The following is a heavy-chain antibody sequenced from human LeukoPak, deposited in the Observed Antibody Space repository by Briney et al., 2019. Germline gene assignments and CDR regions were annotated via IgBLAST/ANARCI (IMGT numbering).Heavy chain of an antibody. D-gene: IGHD6-13*01. J-gene: IGHJ4*02. CDR3: ARGGSAGFSSRIPDY. CDR2: ISYDGSNK. CDR1: GFTFSTLA. V-gene: IGHV3-30-3*01. Sequence: GKSLRLSCAASGFTFSTLAFHWVRQAPGKGLEWVALISYDGSNKYYGDSVKGRFTIARGSSKRTVYLQMNSLRTEDTAVYYCARGGSAGFSSRIPDYWGQGTLVTVSS.